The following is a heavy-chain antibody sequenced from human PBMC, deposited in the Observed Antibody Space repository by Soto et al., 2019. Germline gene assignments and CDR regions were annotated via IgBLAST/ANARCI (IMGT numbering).Heavy chain of an antibody. CDR1: GFTFSDYY. V-gene: IGHV3-11*05. D-gene: IGHD1-7*01. J-gene: IGHJ4*02. Sequence: GGSLRLSCAASGFTFSDYYMSWIRQAPGKGLEWVSYITSSSSYTNYADSVKGRFTISRDNARNSLYLQMISLRAEDTAVYYCARVTGTYQFDYWGQGTLVTVSS. CDR3: ARVTGTYQFDY. CDR2: ITSSSSYT.